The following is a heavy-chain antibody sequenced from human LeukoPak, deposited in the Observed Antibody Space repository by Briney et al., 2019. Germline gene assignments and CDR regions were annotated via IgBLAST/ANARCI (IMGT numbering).Heavy chain of an antibody. CDR2: INAANGNT. CDR1: GYTFINYA. D-gene: IGHD3-22*01. J-gene: IGHJ4*02. Sequence: ASVKVSCKASGYTFINYAIHWVRQAPGQRLEWMGWINAANGNTKYSQKFQGRVTITRDTSASTAYMELSSLRSEDTAVYYCAADLRYDSSGYYYEPFDYWGQGTLVTVSS. V-gene: IGHV1-3*01. CDR3: AADLRYDSSGYYYEPFDY.